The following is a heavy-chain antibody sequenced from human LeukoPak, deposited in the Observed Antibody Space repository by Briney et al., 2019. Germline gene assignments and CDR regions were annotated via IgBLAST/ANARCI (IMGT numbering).Heavy chain of an antibody. CDR1: GGSISSYY. D-gene: IGHD6-25*01. Sequence: SATLSLTCTVAGGSISSYYWSWIRQPPGKGLEWIGYIYYSGSTNYNPSLKSRVTISVDTSKNQFSLKLSSVTAADTAVYYCARDARRLIPYYYHMDVWGQGTTVTVSS. J-gene: IGHJ6*03. CDR3: ARDARRLIPYYYHMDV. CDR2: IYYSGST. V-gene: IGHV4-59*01.